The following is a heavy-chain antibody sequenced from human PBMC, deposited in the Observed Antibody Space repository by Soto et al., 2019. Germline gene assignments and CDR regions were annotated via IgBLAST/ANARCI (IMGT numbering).Heavy chain of an antibody. D-gene: IGHD5-18*01. CDR1: GFTFSSYG. CDR2: ISYDGSNK. CDR3: AKDNGQLWSKVFDY. J-gene: IGHJ4*02. Sequence: PGGSLRLSCAASGFTFSSYGMHWVRQAPGKGLEWVAVISYDGSNKYYADSVEGRFTISRDNSKNTPYLQMNSLRAEDTAVYYCAKDNGQLWSKVFDYWGQGTLVTVSS. V-gene: IGHV3-30*18.